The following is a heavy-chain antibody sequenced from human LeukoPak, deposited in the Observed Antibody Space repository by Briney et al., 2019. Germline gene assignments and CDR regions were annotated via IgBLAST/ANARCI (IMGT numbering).Heavy chain of an antibody. CDR3: AKYGGHPLPHYYLDY. CDR2: ISGSGGRP. D-gene: IGHD3-16*01. J-gene: IGHJ4*02. V-gene: IGHV3-23*01. Sequence: GGSLRLSCAASGFTFSSCAMSWVRQAPGKGLEWVSAISGSGGRPYYADSVKGRFTISRDNSKNTLYLQMNSLRAEDTAVYYCAKYGGHPLPHYYLDYWGQGTQVTVSS. CDR1: GFTFSSCA.